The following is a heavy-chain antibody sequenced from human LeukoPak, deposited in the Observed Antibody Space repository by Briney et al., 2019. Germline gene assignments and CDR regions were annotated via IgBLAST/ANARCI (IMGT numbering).Heavy chain of an antibody. CDR1: GYTFTSYG. CDR3: ARVGGVVVAAKIDY. V-gene: IGHV1-18*01. Sequence: ASVRVSCKASGYTFTSYGISWVRQAPGQGLEWMGWISAYNGNTNYAQTFQGRVTMTTDTSTSTAYMEVGSRRSDETAVYFCARVGGVVVAAKIDYWGQGTLVTVSS. CDR2: ISAYNGNT. J-gene: IGHJ4*02. D-gene: IGHD2-15*01.